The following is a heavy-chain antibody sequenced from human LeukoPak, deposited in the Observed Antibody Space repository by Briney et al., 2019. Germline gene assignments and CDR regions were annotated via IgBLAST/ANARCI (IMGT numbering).Heavy chain of an antibody. CDR3: ARAHYYYYYYMDV. V-gene: IGHV1-2*02. CDR2: INPNSGGT. J-gene: IGHJ6*03. CDR1: GYTFTGYY. Sequence: ASVKVSCKASGYTFTGYYMHWVRQAPGQGPEWMGWINPNSGGTNYAQKFQGRVTMTRDTSISTAYMELSRLRSDDTAVYYCARAHYYYYYYMDVWGKGTTVTVSS.